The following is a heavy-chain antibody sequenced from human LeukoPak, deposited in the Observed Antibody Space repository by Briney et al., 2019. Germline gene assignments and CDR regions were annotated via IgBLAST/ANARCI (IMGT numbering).Heavy chain of an antibody. CDR2: IHSDGST. J-gene: IGHJ4*02. D-gene: IGHD3-22*01. V-gene: IGHV3-53*01. CDR3: ARQTTPSGYYSC. Sequence: GGSLRLSCAASGFTVSSTYMSWVRQAPGKGLEWLSVIHSDGSTYYANSVKGRFTISRDNSKNTLYFQMNSLRAEDTAVYYCARQTTPSGYYSCWGQGTLVTVSS. CDR1: GFTVSSTY.